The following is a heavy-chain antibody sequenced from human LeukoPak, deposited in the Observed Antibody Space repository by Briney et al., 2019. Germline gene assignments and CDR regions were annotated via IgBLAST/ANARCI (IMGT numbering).Heavy chain of an antibody. V-gene: IGHV4-61*02. CDR3: ARDYGGNSGLDVFDI. D-gene: IGHD4-23*01. J-gene: IGHJ3*02. Sequence: TLSLTCTVSGGSISSGNYYWSWIRQPAGTGLEWIGRIYTSGSTNYNPSLKSRVTISEDTSKNQVSLKLSSVTAGDTAVYYCARDYGGNSGLDVFDIWGQGTMVTVSS. CDR1: GGSISSGNYY. CDR2: IYTSGST.